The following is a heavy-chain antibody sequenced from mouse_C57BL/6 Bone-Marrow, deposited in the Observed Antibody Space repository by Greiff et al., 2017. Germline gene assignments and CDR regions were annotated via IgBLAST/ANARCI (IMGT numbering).Heavy chain of an antibody. D-gene: IGHD2-5*01. CDR1: GYTFTSYW. V-gene: IGHV1-55*01. Sequence: QVQLQQPGAELVKPGASVKMSCKASGYTFTSYWITWVKPRPGQGLGWIGDIYPGSGSTNDNEKFKSKATLTVDTSSSTAYMQLSSLTSEDSAVYYCARPYYSNYWYFDVWGTGTTVTVSS. J-gene: IGHJ1*03. CDR2: IYPGSGST. CDR3: ARPYYSNYWYFDV.